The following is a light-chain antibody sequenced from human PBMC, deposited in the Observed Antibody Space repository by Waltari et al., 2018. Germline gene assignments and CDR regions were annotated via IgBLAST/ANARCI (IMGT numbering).Light chain of an antibody. Sequence: EIVMTQSPATLSVSPGERATLPCRASQSVSSNLAWYQQKPGQAPRLLIYGASTRATGTPARFSGSGSGTEFTLTISSLQSEDFAVYYCQQYNNWPADPAKTFGGGTKVEIK. V-gene: IGKV3-15*01. CDR3: QQYNNWPADPAKT. CDR1: QSVSSN. CDR2: GAS. J-gene: IGKJ4*01.